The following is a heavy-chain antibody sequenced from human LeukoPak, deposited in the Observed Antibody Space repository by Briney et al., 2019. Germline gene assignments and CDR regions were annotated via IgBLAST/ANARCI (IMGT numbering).Heavy chain of an antibody. Sequence: SETLSLTCTLSGDFISSSSYYWGWIRQPPGKGLEWIGSIYYSGSTYYNPSLQSRVTISVDTSKNQFSLKLSSVTAADSAVFYCARPRGHTVTKVYNQYYYYYTAVWGKGTTVTVSS. D-gene: IGHD4-17*01. CDR3: ARPRGHTVTKVYNQYYYYYTAV. V-gene: IGHV4-39*01. CDR2: IYYSGST. J-gene: IGHJ6*03. CDR1: GDFISSSSYY.